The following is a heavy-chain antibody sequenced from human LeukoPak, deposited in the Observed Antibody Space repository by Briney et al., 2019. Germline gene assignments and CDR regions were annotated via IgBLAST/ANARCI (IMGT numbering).Heavy chain of an antibody. Sequence: PGRSLRLSCAASGFTFSSYGMHWVRQAPGKGLEWVAVIWYDGSNKYYADSVKGRFTISRDNSKNTLYLQMNSLRAEDTAVYYCARDGYDFWSGPSYCFDYWGQGTLVTVSS. CDR2: IWYDGSNK. J-gene: IGHJ4*02. CDR1: GFTFSSYG. V-gene: IGHV3-33*01. D-gene: IGHD3-3*01. CDR3: ARDGYDFWSGPSYCFDY.